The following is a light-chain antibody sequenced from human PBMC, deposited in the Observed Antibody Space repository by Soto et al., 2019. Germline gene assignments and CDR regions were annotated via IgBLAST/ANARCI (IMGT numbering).Light chain of an antibody. CDR3: LTDCHCPYP. J-gene: IGKJ2*01. V-gene: IGKV1-6*01. CDR1: EGIRND. CDR2: SAS. Sequence: AIEMTQSPSSLSASVGDRVTITCRASEGIRNDLGWYRQKPGKAPELLIYSASTLQNGVQSRFSGSGSGTDFTLTSRGRQPEDFATYYCLTDCHCPYPLGQGTNVDI.